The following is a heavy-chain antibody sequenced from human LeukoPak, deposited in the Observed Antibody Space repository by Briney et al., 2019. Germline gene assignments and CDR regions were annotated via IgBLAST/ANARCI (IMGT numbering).Heavy chain of an antibody. Sequence: SETLSLTCTVSGGSISSGSYYWSWIRQPAGKGLEWIGRIYTSGSTNYNPSLKSRVTISVDTSKNQFSLKLSSVTAADTAVYYCARDREIAVAGTGFDYWGQGTLVTVSS. CDR1: GGSISSGSYY. D-gene: IGHD6-19*01. CDR2: IYTSGST. J-gene: IGHJ4*02. CDR3: ARDREIAVAGTGFDY. V-gene: IGHV4-61*02.